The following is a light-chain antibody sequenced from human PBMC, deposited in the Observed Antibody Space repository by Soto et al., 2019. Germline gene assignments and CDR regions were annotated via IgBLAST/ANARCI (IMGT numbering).Light chain of an antibody. V-gene: IGLV2-11*01. CDR1: SNDVGGHSH. J-gene: IGLJ2*01. Sequence: QSVLTQPRSVSGSPGQSVTISCTGTSNDVGGHSHVSWYQQHPGKAPKVMIYDVTKRPSGVPDRFSGSKSGNTASLTISGLQAEDEHEYHCCSYADTNTLIFGGGTKLTVL. CDR2: DVT. CDR3: CSYADTNTLI.